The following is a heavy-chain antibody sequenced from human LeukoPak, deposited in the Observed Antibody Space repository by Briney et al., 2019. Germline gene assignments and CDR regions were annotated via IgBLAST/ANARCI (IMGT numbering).Heavy chain of an antibody. J-gene: IGHJ3*02. V-gene: IGHV1-2*02. D-gene: IGHD3-10*01. CDR3: ARVVTMVRGELAFDI. Sequence: ASVKVSCKASGYTFTGYYMHWVRQAPGQGLEWMGWIDPNSGGTNYAQKFQGRVTMTRDTSISTAYMELSRLRSDDTAVYYCARVVTMVRGELAFDIWGQGTMVTVSS. CDR2: IDPNSGGT. CDR1: GYTFTGYY.